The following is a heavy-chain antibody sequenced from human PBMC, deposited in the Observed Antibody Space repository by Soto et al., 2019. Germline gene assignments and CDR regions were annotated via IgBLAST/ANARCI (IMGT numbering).Heavy chain of an antibody. CDR1: GFTFSSYW. CDR2: INGDGSST. Sequence: SLRLSCAASGFTFSSYWMHWVRQAPGKGLVWVSRINGDGSSTTHADSVRGRFTISRDNTNNTLYLQMNSLRAEDTAVYYCTRDAYYDFWSGYSAYYYYYMDVWGKGTTVTVSS. CDR3: TRDAYYDFWSGYSAYYYYYMDV. V-gene: IGHV3-74*01. J-gene: IGHJ6*03. D-gene: IGHD3-3*01.